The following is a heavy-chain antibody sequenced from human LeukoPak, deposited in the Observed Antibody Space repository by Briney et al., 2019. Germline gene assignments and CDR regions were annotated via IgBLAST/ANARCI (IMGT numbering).Heavy chain of an antibody. Sequence: GGSLRLSCAASGFTFSDYYMSWIRQAPGKGLEWVPYISSSGSTIYYADSVKGRFTISRDNAKNSLYLQMNSLRAEDTAVYYCASRSSSSWYYYYYMDVWGKGTTVTVSS. CDR3: ASRSSSSWYYYYYMDV. CDR1: GFTFSDYY. J-gene: IGHJ6*03. D-gene: IGHD6-13*01. V-gene: IGHV3-11*04. CDR2: ISSSGSTI.